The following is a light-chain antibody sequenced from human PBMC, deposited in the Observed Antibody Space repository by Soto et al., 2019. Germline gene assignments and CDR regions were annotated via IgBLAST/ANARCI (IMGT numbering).Light chain of an antibody. CDR3: SLYTSDNTYG. CDR1: SIDFVTYNR. Sequence: QSVLTQPPSVSGSTGQSVTISRTGTSIDFVTYNRVSWYQQSPGSAPKLILYEVRNRPSGVPDRFSGSKSANTASLTISGLQTADEADYFCSLYTSDNTYGFGSGTKLTVL. V-gene: IGLV2-18*01. J-gene: IGLJ1*01. CDR2: EVR.